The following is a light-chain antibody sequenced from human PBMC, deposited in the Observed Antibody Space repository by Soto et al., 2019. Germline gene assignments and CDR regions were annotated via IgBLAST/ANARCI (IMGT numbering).Light chain of an antibody. V-gene: IGKV1-39*01. J-gene: IGKJ5*01. CDR1: QDIRMY. CDR3: QQSFSTLLIT. Sequence: IQMTQSPSSLSASVGDGVTITCRASQDIRMYLNWYQQKPGKAPKLLLSAASSLQSGVPSRFSARGSGTDFTLTISTLQPEDFATYYCQQSFSTLLITFGQGTRLEVK. CDR2: AAS.